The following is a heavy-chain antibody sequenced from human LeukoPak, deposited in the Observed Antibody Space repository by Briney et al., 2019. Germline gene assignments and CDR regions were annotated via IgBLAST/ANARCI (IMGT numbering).Heavy chain of an antibody. CDR2: MYNSGST. J-gene: IGHJ4*02. Sequence: SETLSLTCTDSGGSISGSYWSWIRQPPGKGLEWIAYMYNSGSTNYNPSLKSRVTISIDTSKNQFSLKLSSLTAADTAIYYCARGIESYGDYGYWGQGILVTVSS. CDR3: ARGIESYGDYGY. V-gene: IGHV4-59*01. D-gene: IGHD4-17*01. CDR1: GGSISGSY.